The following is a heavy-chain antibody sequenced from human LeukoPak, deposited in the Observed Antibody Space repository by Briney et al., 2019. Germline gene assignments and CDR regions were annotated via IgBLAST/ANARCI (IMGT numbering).Heavy chain of an antibody. CDR1: GGSISSYY. Sequence: SETLSLTCTVSGGSISSYYWSWIRQPPGKGLEWIGYIYYSGSTNYNPSLKSRVTISVDTSKDQFSLKLSSVTAADTAVYYCARDGLGFDYWGQGTLVTVSS. D-gene: IGHD6-19*01. J-gene: IGHJ4*02. CDR3: ARDGLGFDY. CDR2: IYYSGST. V-gene: IGHV4-59*01.